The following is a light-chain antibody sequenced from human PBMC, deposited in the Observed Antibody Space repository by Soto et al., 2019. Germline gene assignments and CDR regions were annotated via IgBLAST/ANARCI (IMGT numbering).Light chain of an antibody. V-gene: IGKV3-20*01. Sequence: EIGFTQSPGTLSFSPGERATLSCRASQSVSSSYLAWYQQKPGQAPRLLIYGASSRATGIPDRFSGSGSGTDFTLTISRLEPEDFAVYYCQQYGSSLTWTFGQGTKVDIK. CDR1: QSVSSSY. CDR3: QQYGSSLTWT. J-gene: IGKJ1*01. CDR2: GAS.